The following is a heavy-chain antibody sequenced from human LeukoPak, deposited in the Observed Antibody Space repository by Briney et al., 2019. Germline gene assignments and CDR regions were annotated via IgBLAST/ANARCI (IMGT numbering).Heavy chain of an antibody. CDR1: RFTISSNY. CDR2: ISSGGST. V-gene: IGHV3-66*01. Sequence: GGSLRLSCAASRFTISSNYMSWVRQAPGKGLDWVSVISSGGSTYYSDTVKGRFTISRANSKNTLYLQMNTLRAEDTAVYYCARGLYSSGWYFDYWGQGTLVTVSS. D-gene: IGHD6-19*01. J-gene: IGHJ4*02. CDR3: ARGLYSSGWYFDY.